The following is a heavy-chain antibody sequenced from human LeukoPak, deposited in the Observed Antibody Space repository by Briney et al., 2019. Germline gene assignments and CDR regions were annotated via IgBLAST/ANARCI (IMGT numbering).Heavy chain of an antibody. V-gene: IGHV1-18*01. CDR1: GYTFTSYG. CDR3: TRDSSGYFSLPPDY. J-gene: IGHJ4*02. Sequence: ASVKVSCKASGYTFTSYGISWVRQAPGQGLEWMGWISAYNGNTNYAQKLQGRVTMTTDTSTSTAYMELRSLRSDDTAVYYCTRDSSGYFSLPPDYWGQGTLVTVSS. CDR2: ISAYNGNT. D-gene: IGHD3-22*01.